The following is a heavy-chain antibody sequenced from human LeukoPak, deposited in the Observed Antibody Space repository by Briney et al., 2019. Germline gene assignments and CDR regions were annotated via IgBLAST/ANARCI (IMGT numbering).Heavy chain of an antibody. V-gene: IGHV4-30-2*01. D-gene: IGHD2-2*01. J-gene: IGHJ5*02. Sequence: SETLSLTCTVSGGSISSGGYYWSWIRQPPGKGLEWIGEIYHSGIANYNPSLKSRVTMSVDKSKNQFSLKLSSVTAADTAVYYCARPRRYCSSTSCYAYWFDLWGQGTLVTVSS. CDR2: IYHSGIA. CDR1: GGSISSGGYY. CDR3: ARPRRYCSSTSCYAYWFDL.